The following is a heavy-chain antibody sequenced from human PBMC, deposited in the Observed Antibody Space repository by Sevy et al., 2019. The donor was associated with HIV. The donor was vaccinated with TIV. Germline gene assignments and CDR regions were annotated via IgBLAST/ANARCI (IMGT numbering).Heavy chain of an antibody. V-gene: IGHV3-30*02. CDR3: VKGPHPAVTTSYALDV. CDR2: IRNDGSTK. J-gene: IGHJ6*02. Sequence: GGSLRLSCAASGFTFKSYGMHWVRQAPGKGLEWVTFIRNDGSTKYYADSVRGRFTASRVNSKNTLYLHMNSLRPEDTAVYYCVKGPHPAVTTSYALDVWGQGTTVTVSS. CDR1: GFTFKSYG. D-gene: IGHD4-17*01.